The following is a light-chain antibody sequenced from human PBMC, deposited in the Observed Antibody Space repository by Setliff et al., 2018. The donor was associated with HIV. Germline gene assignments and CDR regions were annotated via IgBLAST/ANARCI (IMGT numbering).Light chain of an antibody. J-gene: IGLJ2*01. Sequence: QSALTQPASVSGSPGQSITISCTGTSSDVGSYNLVSWYQQYPGKAPKLMIYEVDKRPSGVSYRFSGSKSGNTASLTISGLLADDEANYYCSSYARSSSLIFGGGTKSPS. V-gene: IGLV2-23*02. CDR1: SSDVGSYNL. CDR3: SSYARSSSLI. CDR2: EVD.